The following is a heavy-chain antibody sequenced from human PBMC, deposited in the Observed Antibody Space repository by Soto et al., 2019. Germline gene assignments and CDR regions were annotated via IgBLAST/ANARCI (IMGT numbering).Heavy chain of an antibody. D-gene: IGHD4-17*01. J-gene: IGHJ4*02. V-gene: IGHV3-30-3*01. CDR2: VSYDGGNK. CDR1: GFAFSNYP. Sequence: QVQLVESGRGVVQPGRSLRLSCAASGFAFSNYPLHWVRQAPGKGLEWVAVVSYDGGNKYYADSVKGRFTISRDNSKNTLYLQVNSVRVEDTAVYYCAKGTYGDYIGYWGQGTLVTVSS. CDR3: AKGTYGDYIGY.